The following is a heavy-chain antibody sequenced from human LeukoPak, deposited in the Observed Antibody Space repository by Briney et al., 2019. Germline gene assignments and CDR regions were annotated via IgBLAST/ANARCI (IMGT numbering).Heavy chain of an antibody. J-gene: IGHJ4*02. D-gene: IGHD3-16*01. Sequence: GGSLRLSCAASGFTFSSYRMHWVRQAPGKGLEWVSSITGSGTGTFYADSVRGRFTISRDNSKKTVYLQMNSLRVEDTAVYYCANGGGGFWGQGTLVTVSS. CDR3: ANGGGGF. CDR2: ITGSGTGT. V-gene: IGHV3-23*01. CDR1: GFTFSSYR.